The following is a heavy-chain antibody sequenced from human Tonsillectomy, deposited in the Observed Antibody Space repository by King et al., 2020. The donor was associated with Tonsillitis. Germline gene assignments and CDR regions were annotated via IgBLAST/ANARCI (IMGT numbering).Heavy chain of an antibody. CDR3: ARDYSYYENNAWYDAFDV. J-gene: IGHJ3*01. D-gene: IGHD3-16*01. CDR2: ISYDGSDK. CDR1: GFTFSSYG. Sequence: VQLVESGGGVVQPGRSLRLSCAASGFTFSSYGMHWVRQAPGKGLEWVAVISYDGSDKHYVDSVKGRFTISRDNAKNSLYLQMNSLSAEDTAVYYCARDYSYYENNAWYDAFDVWGQGTMVTVSS. V-gene: IGHV3-30*03.